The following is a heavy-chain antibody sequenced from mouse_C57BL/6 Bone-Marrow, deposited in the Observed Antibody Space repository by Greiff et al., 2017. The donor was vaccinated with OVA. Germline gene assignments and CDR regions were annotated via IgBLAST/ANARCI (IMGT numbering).Heavy chain of an antibody. CDR2: ISSGGSYT. CDR1: GFTFSSYG. V-gene: IGHV5-6*01. Sequence: EVQRVESGGDLVKPGGSLKLSCAASGFTFSSYGMSWVRQTPDKRLEWVATISSGGSYTYYPDSVTGRFTISRDNAKNTLYLQMSSLKSEDTAMYYCARWSNDEGAWFADWGQGTLVTVSA. J-gene: IGHJ3*01. D-gene: IGHD2-12*01. CDR3: ARWSNDEGAWFAD.